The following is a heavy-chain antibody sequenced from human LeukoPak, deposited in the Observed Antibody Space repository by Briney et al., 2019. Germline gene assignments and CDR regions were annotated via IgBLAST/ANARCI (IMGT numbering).Heavy chain of an antibody. CDR3: VVGYNSGWPDY. CDR1: GGSISSYY. Sequence: SETLSLTCTVSGGSISSYYWSWIRQPAGKGLESIGHISTSGSTNYNPSLKSRLTMSLDTSKNQFSLKLSSVTAADTAVYYCVVGYNSGWPDYWGQGILVTVSS. J-gene: IGHJ4*02. D-gene: IGHD6-19*01. V-gene: IGHV4-4*07. CDR2: ISTSGST.